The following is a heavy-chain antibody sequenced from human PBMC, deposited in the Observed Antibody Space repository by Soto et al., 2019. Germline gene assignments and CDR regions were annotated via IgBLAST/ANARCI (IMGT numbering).Heavy chain of an antibody. V-gene: IGHV4-59*01. Sequence: PSETLSLTCTVSGGSISSYYWSWIRQPPGKGLEWIGYIYYSGSTNYNPSLKSRVTISVDTSKNQFSLKLSSVTAEDTAVYYCARRPVTYYFDYWGQGTLVTVSS. CDR3: ARRPVTYYFDY. CDR2: IYYSGST. J-gene: IGHJ4*02. D-gene: IGHD4-17*01. CDR1: GGSISSYY.